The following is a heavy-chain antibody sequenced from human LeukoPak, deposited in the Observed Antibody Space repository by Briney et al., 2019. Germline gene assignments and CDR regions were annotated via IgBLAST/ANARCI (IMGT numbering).Heavy chain of an antibody. CDR2: ISGSGGST. J-gene: IGHJ5*02. V-gene: IGHV3-23*01. Sequence: GGSLRLSCAASGFTFSSYAMSWVRQAPGKGLEWVSAISGSGGSTYYADSVKGRFTISRDNAKNSLYLQMNSLRAEDTALYYCAKGGYSYGLSWFDPWGQGTLVTVSS. CDR3: AKGGYSYGLSWFDP. CDR1: GFTFSSYA. D-gene: IGHD5-18*01.